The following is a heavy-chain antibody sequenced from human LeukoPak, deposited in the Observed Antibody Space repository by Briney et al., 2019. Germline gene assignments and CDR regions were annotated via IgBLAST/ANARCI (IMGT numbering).Heavy chain of an antibody. Sequence: GGSLRLSCAASGFTFSSYSMNWVRQAPGKGLEWVAFIRYDGSNKRYADSVKGRFTISRDNAKNSLYLQMNSLRAEDTAVYYCAREYYDFWSGPLHYYYMDVWGEGTTVTVSS. CDR2: IRYDGSNK. CDR3: AREYYDFWSGPLHYYYMDV. J-gene: IGHJ6*03. D-gene: IGHD3-3*01. V-gene: IGHV3-30*02. CDR1: GFTFSSYS.